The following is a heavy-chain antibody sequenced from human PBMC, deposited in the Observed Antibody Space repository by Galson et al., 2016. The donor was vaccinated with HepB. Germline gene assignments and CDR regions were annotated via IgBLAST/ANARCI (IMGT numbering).Heavy chain of an antibody. CDR2: ISGYNGNT. J-gene: IGHJ4*02. D-gene: IGHD4-23*01. CDR1: GYTFSSNG. V-gene: IGHV1-18*01. CDR3: ARDYGGNFGIDY. Sequence: SVKVSCKASGYTFSSNGISWVRQAPGQGLEWMGWISGYNGNTKFAQKFQGRVTMTTDTSTSTAYMELRSLRSDDTAVYYCARDYGGNFGIDYWGQGTLVTVSS.